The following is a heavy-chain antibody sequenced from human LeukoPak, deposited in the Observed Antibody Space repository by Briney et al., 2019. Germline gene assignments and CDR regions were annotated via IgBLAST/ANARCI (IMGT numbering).Heavy chain of an antibody. CDR2: ISGSGGST. Sequence: PGGSLRLSCAASGFTFSSYAMSWVRQAPGKGLEWVSAISGSGGSTYYADSVKGRFTISRDNSKNTLYLQMNSLRAEDTAVYCCAKDPTVPAAMGGDYWGQGNLVTVSS. J-gene: IGHJ4*02. CDR1: GFTFSSYA. V-gene: IGHV3-23*01. CDR3: AKDPTVPAAMGGDY. D-gene: IGHD2-2*01.